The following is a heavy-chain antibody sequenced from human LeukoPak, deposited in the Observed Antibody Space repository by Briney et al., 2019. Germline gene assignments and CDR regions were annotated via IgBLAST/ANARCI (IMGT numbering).Heavy chain of an antibody. J-gene: IGHJ4*02. Sequence: APVKVSCKASGYTFTSYGISWVRQAPGQGLEWMGWISAYNGNTNYAQKFQGRVTLTTDTSTSTAYMELTSLRSDDTAVYYCARTNSGYVIYWGQGTLVTVSS. V-gene: IGHV1-18*01. D-gene: IGHD5-12*01. CDR1: GYTFTSYG. CDR3: ARTNSGYVIY. CDR2: ISAYNGNT.